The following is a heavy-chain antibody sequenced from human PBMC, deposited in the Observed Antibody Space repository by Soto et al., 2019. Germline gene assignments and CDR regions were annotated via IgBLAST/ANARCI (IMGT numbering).Heavy chain of an antibody. CDR1: ELTFDDYA. D-gene: IGHD6-13*01. J-gene: IGHJ6*02. V-gene: IGHV3-9*01. CDR3: AKDMRGGSSSSRYYYGLDV. Sequence: GGSMRLSCAASELTFDDYAMHWVRQTPGKGLEWVSGISWNSGTIVYADSVKGRFTISRDNAKNSLYLQMNSLRGEDTALYYCAKDMRGGSSSSRYYYGLDVWGQGTTVTVSS. CDR2: ISWNSGTI.